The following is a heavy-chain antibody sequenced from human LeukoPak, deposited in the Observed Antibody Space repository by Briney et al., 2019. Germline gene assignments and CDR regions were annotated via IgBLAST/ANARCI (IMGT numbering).Heavy chain of an antibody. J-gene: IGHJ5*02. D-gene: IGHD3-10*01. CDR2: IYTSGST. CDR3: ARDQNFLVRGVRYNWFDP. CDR1: GGSISSGSYY. V-gene: IGHV4-61*02. Sequence: SETLSLTCTVSGGSISSGSYYWSWIRQPAGKGLEWIGRIYTSGSTNYNPSLKSRVTISVDTSKNQFSLKLSSVTAADTAVYYCARDQNFLVRGVRYNWFDPWGQGTLVTVSS.